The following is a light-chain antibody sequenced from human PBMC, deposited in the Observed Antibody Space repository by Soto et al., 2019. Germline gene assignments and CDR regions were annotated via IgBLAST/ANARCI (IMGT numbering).Light chain of an antibody. V-gene: IGKV3-20*01. CDR3: QQYSVSPWT. Sequence: EIVLTQSPGTLSLSPGERATLSCRASQSVSSNYLAWYQQKPGQAPRLLIYGASNSATGIPDRFSGSESGTGFNLTISRLEPEDFAVYFCQQYSVSPWTFGQGTQVEIK. CDR1: QSVSSNY. CDR2: GAS. J-gene: IGKJ1*01.